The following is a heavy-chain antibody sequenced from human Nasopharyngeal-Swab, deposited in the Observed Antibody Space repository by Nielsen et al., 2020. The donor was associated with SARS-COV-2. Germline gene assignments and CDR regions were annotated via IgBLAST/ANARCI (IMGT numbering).Heavy chain of an antibody. J-gene: IGHJ2*01. Sequence: GESLKISCAASRFTFSSYEIHWVRQVPGKSLEWVSAIGIAGDTFYGDPVKGRFTISRENGKDSSYLQMNSLRAGDTAVYYCVREWGSGMSHFDLWGRGTQVTVSS. V-gene: IGHV3-13*01. CDR3: VREWGSGMSHFDL. CDR2: IGIAGDT. CDR1: RFTFSSYE. D-gene: IGHD3-10*01.